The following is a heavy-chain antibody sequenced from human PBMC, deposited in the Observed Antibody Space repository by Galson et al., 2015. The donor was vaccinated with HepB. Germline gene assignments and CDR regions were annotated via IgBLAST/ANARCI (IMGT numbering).Heavy chain of an antibody. D-gene: IGHD6-19*01. J-gene: IGHJ3*02. CDR1: GFIFSSYP. V-gene: IGHV3-23*01. Sequence: SLRLSCAASGFIFSSYPMSWVRQAPGKGLEWVSSIGSTGTTTYYAASVKDRFAVSRDNANSQNMMYLQMNSLRAEDTAMYYCTRILEVAGRGVAFDIWGQGTMVTVSS. CDR2: IGSTGTTT. CDR3: TRILEVAGRGVAFDI.